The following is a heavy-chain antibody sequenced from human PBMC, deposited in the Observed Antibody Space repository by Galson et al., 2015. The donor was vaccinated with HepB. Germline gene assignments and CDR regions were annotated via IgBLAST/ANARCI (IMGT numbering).Heavy chain of an antibody. CDR2: ISSSSSYI. D-gene: IGHD4-23*01. CDR3: ARDNGGNSLDYYYYGMDV. V-gene: IGHV3-21*01. Sequence: SLRLSCAASGFTFSSYSMNWVRQAPGKGLEWVSSISSSSSYIYYADSVKGRFTISRDNAKNSLYLQMNSLRAEDTAVYYCARDNGGNSLDYYYYGMDVWGQGTTVTVSS. J-gene: IGHJ6*02. CDR1: GFTFSSYS.